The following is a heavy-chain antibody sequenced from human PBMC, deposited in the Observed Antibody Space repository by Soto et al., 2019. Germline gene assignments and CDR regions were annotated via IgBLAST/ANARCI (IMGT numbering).Heavy chain of an antibody. J-gene: IGHJ3*02. V-gene: IGHV3-66*01. CDR2: IYSGGST. D-gene: IGHD5-12*01. CDR1: GFTVSSNY. CDR3: AREDGYRGGVAFDI. Sequence: EVQLVESGGGLVQPGGSLRLSCAASGFTVSSNYMSWVRQAPGKGLEWVSVIYSGGSTYYADSVKGRFTISRDNSKNTLYLQMNSWRAEGTAVYYCAREDGYRGGVAFDIWGQGTMVTVSS.